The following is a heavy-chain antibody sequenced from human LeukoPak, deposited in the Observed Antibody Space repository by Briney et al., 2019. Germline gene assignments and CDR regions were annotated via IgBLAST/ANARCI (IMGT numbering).Heavy chain of an antibody. Sequence: SETLSLTCTVSGGSISSSSYYWGWIRQPPGKGLEWIGSIYYSGSTYYNPSLKSRVTISVDTSKNQFSLKLSSVTAADTAVYYCARQLDTMVRGAYYGMDVWAKGPRSPSP. D-gene: IGHD3-10*01. J-gene: IGHJ6*02. CDR1: GGSISSSSYY. V-gene: IGHV4-39*01. CDR3: ARQLDTMVRGAYYGMDV. CDR2: IYYSGST.